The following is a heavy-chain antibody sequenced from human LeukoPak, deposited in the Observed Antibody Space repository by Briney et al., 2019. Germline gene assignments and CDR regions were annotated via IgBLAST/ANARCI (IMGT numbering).Heavy chain of an antibody. CDR2: INPNSGGT. V-gene: IGHV1-2*02. D-gene: IGHD2-15*01. CDR3: ARDLLPLEAIVVAPNAFDI. Sequence: ASVKVSCKASGYTFTGYYMHWVRQAPGQGLEWMGWINPNSGGTDYAQKFQGRVTMTRDTSISTAYMELSRLRSDDTAVYYCARDLLPLEAIVVAPNAFDIWGQGTMVTVSS. J-gene: IGHJ3*02. CDR1: GYTFTGYY.